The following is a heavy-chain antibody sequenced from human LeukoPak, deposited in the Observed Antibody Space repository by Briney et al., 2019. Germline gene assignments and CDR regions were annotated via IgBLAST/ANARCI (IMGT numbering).Heavy chain of an antibody. D-gene: IGHD4-11*01. CDR3: GGAWAYSKHIGRGGMDY. CDR2: IIPIFGTA. V-gene: IGHV1-69*06. Sequence: GASVKVSCKASGGTFSSYVISWVRQAPGQGLEWMGGIIPIFGTANYAQKFQGRVTITADKSTSKDYMELSSLRSEDKAVYYCGGAWAYSKHIGRGGMDYWGQGTLVTVSS. J-gene: IGHJ4*02. CDR1: GGTFSSYV.